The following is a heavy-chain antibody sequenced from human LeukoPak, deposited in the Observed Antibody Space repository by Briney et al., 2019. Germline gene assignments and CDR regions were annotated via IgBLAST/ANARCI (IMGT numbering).Heavy chain of an antibody. CDR2: MHPGDSDT. J-gene: IGHJ3*02. D-gene: IGHD3-22*01. CDR3: TLGLGSSGYRDASHI. Sequence: PGESLKISCKGSGYSFTRFWIGWVRQMPGKGLEWLGIMHPGDSDTRYSPSFQGQVTISVDKSITTAYLQWSSLKASDTAMYYCTLGLGSSGYRDASHIWGQGTMVTVSS. CDR1: GYSFTRFW. V-gene: IGHV5-51*01.